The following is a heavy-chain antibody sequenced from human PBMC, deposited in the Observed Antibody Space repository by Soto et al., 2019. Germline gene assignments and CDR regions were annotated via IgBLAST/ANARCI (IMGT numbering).Heavy chain of an antibody. CDR3: AKEASPSSGSQPYFDY. J-gene: IGHJ4*02. D-gene: IGHD2-15*01. CDR2: ISGSGGST. Sequence: GGSLRLSGAASGFTFSSYALSWVRQAPGKGLEWVSAISGSGGSTYYADSLKGRFTISRDNSKNTLSRQMNSRRAEDTAVYYCAKEASPSSGSQPYFDYLGQGTRVRVSS. CDR1: GFTFSSYA. V-gene: IGHV3-23*01.